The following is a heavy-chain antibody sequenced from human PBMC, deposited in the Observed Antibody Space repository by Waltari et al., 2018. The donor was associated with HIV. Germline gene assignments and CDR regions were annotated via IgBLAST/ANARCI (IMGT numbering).Heavy chain of an antibody. CDR2: IYSGGSP. D-gene: IGHD1-26*01. Sequence: EVQLVESGGGLVQPGGSLRLSCAASGFTVSSNYMSWVRQAPGKGLGWVSVIYSGGSPYSADSVKVRFTISRDNSKNTLYLQMNSLGAEDTAVYYCAREADSAYYYYGMDVWGQGTTVTVSS. CDR1: GFTVSSNY. V-gene: IGHV3-66*02. CDR3: AREADSAYYYYGMDV. J-gene: IGHJ6*02.